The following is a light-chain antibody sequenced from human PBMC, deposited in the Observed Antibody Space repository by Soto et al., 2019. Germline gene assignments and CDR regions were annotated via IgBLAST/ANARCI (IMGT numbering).Light chain of an antibody. V-gene: IGLV2-11*01. J-gene: IGLJ1*01. Sequence: QSVLTQPRSVSGSPGQSVTISCTGTSSDVGGYNYVSWYQQNPGKAPKLMIYDVSKRPSGVPDRFSGSKSGNTASLTISGLQAEEEADYYCCTYAGSYPSLVFGTGTKVTVL. CDR2: DVS. CDR3: CTYAGSYPSLV. CDR1: SSDVGGYNY.